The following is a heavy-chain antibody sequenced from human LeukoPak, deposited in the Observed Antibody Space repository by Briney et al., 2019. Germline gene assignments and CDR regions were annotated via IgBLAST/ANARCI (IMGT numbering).Heavy chain of an antibody. D-gene: IGHD3-10*01. CDR2: ISGSGGST. CDR3: AKARGWFGELLADY. CDR1: GFTFSSYA. J-gene: IGHJ4*02. Sequence: PGGSLRLSCAASGFTFSSYAMSWVRQAPGKGLEWVSAISGSGGSTYYADSVKGRFTISRDNSKNTLYLQMNSLRAEDTAVYYCAKARGWFGELLADYWGQGTLVTVSS. V-gene: IGHV3-23*01.